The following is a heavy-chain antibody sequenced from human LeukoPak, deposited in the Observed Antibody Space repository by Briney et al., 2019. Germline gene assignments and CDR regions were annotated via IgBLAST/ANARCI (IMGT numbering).Heavy chain of an antibody. CDR2: ISGSGGST. V-gene: IGHV3-23*01. CDR3: AKGPRGGELSLSTAFDI. J-gene: IGHJ3*02. CDR1: GFTFSSYA. Sequence: HPGGSLRLSCAASGFTFSSYAMSWVRQAPGKGLEWVSAISGSGGSTYYADSVKGRFTISRDNSKNTLYLQMNSLRAEDMAVYYCAKGPRGGELSLSTAFDIWGQGTMVTVSS. D-gene: IGHD3-16*02.